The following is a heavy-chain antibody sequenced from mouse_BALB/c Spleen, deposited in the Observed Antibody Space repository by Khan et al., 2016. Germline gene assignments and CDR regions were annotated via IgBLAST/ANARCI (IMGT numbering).Heavy chain of an antibody. CDR1: GFTFSGFG. J-gene: IGHJ4*01. V-gene: IGHV5-17*02. CDR2: ISSGSTNF. Sequence: EVELVESGGDLVQPGGSRKLSCAASGFTFSGFGMHWVRQAPEKGLEWVAYISSGSTNFYYADTVKGRFTISRDNPKNTLFLQMTSLMSEDTAMYYCARMGGSYAMDYWGQGTSVTVSS. CDR3: ARMGGSYAMDY.